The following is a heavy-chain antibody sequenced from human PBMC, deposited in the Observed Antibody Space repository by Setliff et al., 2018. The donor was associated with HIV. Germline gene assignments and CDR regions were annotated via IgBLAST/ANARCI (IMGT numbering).Heavy chain of an antibody. CDR1: GGPISGYY. D-gene: IGHD2-2*01. CDR3: VRGYCSSTTCYEDYYYMDV. CDR2: IFFTGNT. Sequence: SETLSLTCTVSGGPISGYYWSWIRQPPGKGLEYIGSIFFTGNTIYNPSLKARVTLSVDMSKNQVFLRLSSVTAADTAVYYCVRGYCSSTTCYEDYYYMDVWGKGSTVTVSS. V-gene: IGHV4-59*01. J-gene: IGHJ6*03.